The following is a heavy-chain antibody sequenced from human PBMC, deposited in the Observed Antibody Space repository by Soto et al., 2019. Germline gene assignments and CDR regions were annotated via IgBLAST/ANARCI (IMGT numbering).Heavy chain of an antibody. Sequence: QVQLQESGPGLVKPSQTLSLTCTVSGGSISSGGYYWSWIRQHPGKGLEWIGYIYYSGSTYYNPSLKSRVTISVDTSKNQFSLKLSSVTAADTAVYYCPRESCSGGSCYSGYWGQGTLVTVSS. CDR1: GGSISSGGYY. CDR2: IYYSGST. J-gene: IGHJ4*02. CDR3: PRESCSGGSCYSGY. V-gene: IGHV4-31*03. D-gene: IGHD2-15*01.